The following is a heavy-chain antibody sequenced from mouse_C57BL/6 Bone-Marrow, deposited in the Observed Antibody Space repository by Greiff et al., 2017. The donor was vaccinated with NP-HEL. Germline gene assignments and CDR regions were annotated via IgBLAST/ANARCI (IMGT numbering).Heavy chain of an antibody. V-gene: IGHV1-82*01. CDR1: GYAFRSSW. CDR2: IYPGGGDT. Sequence: VQLLESGPELVKPGASVKLSCQASGYAFRSSWMSWVTQRPGKGLEWIGRIYPGGGDTHYHGKFHGKATLTADKSSSTAYRQLSSLTSEDSAVYCCARGVTTRGYAMDDWGQGTSVTVSS. D-gene: IGHD2-2*01. CDR3: ARGVTTRGYAMDD. J-gene: IGHJ4*01.